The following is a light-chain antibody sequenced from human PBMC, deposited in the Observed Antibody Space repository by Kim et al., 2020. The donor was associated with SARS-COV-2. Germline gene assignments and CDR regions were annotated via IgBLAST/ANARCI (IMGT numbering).Light chain of an antibody. CDR1: QYVGSSK. CDR2: GAS. CDR3: QHYSNWRT. V-gene: IGKV3-15*01. J-gene: IGKJ1*01. Sequence: EIVMTQSPGTLSVSPGDRATLSCRASQYVGSSKLAWYQQKPGQVPRLLIYGASTRATGIPARFSGSGSGTEFTLTISSLQSEDFAVYYCQHYSNWRTFGQGTKVDI.